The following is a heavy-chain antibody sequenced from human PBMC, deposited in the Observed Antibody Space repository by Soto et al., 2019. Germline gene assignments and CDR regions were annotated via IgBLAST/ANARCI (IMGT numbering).Heavy chain of an antibody. J-gene: IGHJ4*02. D-gene: IGHD2-15*01. CDR2: ISSSGSTI. CDR3: ARYLKCSGGSCYGGFNY. Sequence: GSLRLSCAASGFTFSDYYMSWIRQAPGKGLEWVSYISSSGSTIYYADSVKGRFTISRDNAKNSLYLQMNSLRAEDTAVYYCARYLKCSGGSCYGGFNYWGQGTLVTVSS. V-gene: IGHV3-11*01. CDR1: GFTFSDYY.